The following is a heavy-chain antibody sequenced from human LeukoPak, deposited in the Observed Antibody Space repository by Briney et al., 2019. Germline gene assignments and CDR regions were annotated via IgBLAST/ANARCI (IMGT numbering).Heavy chain of an antibody. D-gene: IGHD5-24*01. CDR2: TIPIFGTA. V-gene: IGHV1-69*05. J-gene: IGHJ4*02. CDR3: ARGDGYNYFLPDY. CDR1: GGTFSSYA. Sequence: SVKVFCKASGGTFSSYAISWVRQAPGQGLEWMGRTIPIFGTANYAQKFQGRVTITTDESTSTAYMELSSPRSEDTAVYYCARGDGYNYFLPDYWGQGTLVTVSS.